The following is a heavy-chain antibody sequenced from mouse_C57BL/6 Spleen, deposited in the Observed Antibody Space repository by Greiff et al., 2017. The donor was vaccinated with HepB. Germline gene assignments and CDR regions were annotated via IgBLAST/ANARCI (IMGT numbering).Heavy chain of an antibody. CDR3: ARVNWDQGAMDD. J-gene: IGHJ4*01. CDR1: GYTFTSYW. D-gene: IGHD4-1*01. V-gene: IGHV1-64*01. Sequence: QVQLQQPGAELVKPGASVKLSCKASGYTFTSYWMHWVKQRPGQGLEWIGMIHPNSGSTNYNEKFKSKATLTVDKSSSTAYMQLSSLTSEDSAVYYCARVNWDQGAMDDWGQGTSVTVSS. CDR2: IHPNSGST.